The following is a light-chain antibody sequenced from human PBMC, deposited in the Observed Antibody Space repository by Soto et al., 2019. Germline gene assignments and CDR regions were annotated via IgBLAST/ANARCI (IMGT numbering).Light chain of an antibody. CDR1: QSISNS. CDR2: DTS. CDR3: QQYQNWPPLYT. V-gene: IGKV3D-15*01. J-gene: IGKJ2*01. Sequence: EIVMTQSPATLSVSPGERASLSCRASQSISNSLAWYQQKPGQAPRLLIYDTSTWATGIPARFSGSGSGTAFDLTITSLQSEASAIYSCQQYQNWPPLYTFGQGTKLEIK.